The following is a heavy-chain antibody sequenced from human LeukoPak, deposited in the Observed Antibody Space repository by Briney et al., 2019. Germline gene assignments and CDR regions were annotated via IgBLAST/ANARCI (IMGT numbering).Heavy chain of an antibody. J-gene: IGHJ6*03. CDR1: GFIISSYE. D-gene: IGHD1-26*01. CDR2: ISSSGSTI. V-gene: IGHV3-48*03. Sequence: SGRCLRLSRAASGFIISSYEMNSVRQAPGKGVEWGSYISSSGSTIYYADSVKRRFTISRDNAKTSLYLQMNSLRAEDTAVYYCARVELAPYYYYMDVRGKGTTVTVSS. CDR3: ARVELAPYYYYMDV.